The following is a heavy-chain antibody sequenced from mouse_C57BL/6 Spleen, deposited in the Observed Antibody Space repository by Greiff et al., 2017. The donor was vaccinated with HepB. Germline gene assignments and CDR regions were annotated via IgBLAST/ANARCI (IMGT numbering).Heavy chain of an antibody. V-gene: IGHV5-6*01. CDR2: ISSGGSYT. D-gene: IGHD2-5*01. CDR1: GFTFSSYG. CDR3: ARRGSNYEGAMDY. J-gene: IGHJ4*01. Sequence: EVQVVESGGDLVKPGGSLKLSCAASGFTFSSYGMSWVRQTPDKRLEWVATISSGGSYTYYPDSVKGRFTISRDNAKNTLYLQMSRLKSEDTAMYYCARRGSNYEGAMDYWGQGTSVTVSS.